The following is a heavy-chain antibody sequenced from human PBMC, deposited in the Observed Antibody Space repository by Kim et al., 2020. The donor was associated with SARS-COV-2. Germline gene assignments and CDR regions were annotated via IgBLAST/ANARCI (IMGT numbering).Heavy chain of an antibody. Sequence: GGSLRLSCAASGFTFSSYAMHWVRQAPGKGLEWVAVISYDGSNKYYADSVKGRFTISRDNSKNTLYLQMNSLRAEDTAVYYCARAPYCSGGSCYYTLGYWGQGTLVTVSS. CDR1: GFTFSSYA. CDR2: ISYDGSNK. J-gene: IGHJ4*02. D-gene: IGHD2-15*01. V-gene: IGHV3-30*04. CDR3: ARAPYCSGGSCYYTLGY.